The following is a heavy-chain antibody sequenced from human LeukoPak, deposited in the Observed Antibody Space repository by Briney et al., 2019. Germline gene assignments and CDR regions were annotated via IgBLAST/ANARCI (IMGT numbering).Heavy chain of an antibody. J-gene: IGHJ4*02. CDR2: IKSKTDGGTT. D-gene: IGHD2-15*01. V-gene: IGHV3-15*01. CDR1: GFTFSNAW. CDR3: TTDRLRVAATVKYYFDY. Sequence: PGGSLRLSCAASGFTFSNAWMSWVRQAPGKGLEWVGRIKSKTDGGTTDCAAPVKGRFTISRDDSKNTLYLQMNSLETEDTAVYYCTTDRLRVAATVKYYFDYWGQGTLVTVSS.